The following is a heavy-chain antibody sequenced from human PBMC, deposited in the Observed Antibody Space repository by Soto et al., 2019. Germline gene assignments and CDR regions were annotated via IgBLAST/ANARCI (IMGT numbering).Heavy chain of an antibody. CDR3: ARTYGTGSLNWFDP. CDR1: GFIFSSYD. CDR2: ISSGSGNI. D-gene: IGHD3-10*01. V-gene: IGHV3-48*04. J-gene: IGHJ5*02. Sequence: EVQLVESGGGLVQPGGSLRLSCAASGFIFSSYDMNWVRQAPGKGLEWVSYISSGSGNILYADSVKGRFTISRDNAKNSLYLQMHSLRAEDTAVYYCARTYGTGSLNWFDPWGQGTLVTVSS.